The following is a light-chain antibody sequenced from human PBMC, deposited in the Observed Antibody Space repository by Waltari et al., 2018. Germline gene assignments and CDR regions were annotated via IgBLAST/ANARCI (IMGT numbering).Light chain of an antibody. J-gene: IGLJ3*02. CDR3: SSYTSSIWV. CDR2: DVS. CDR1: SSDVGGYTY. V-gene: IGLV2-14*03. Sequence: QSALTQPASVSGSPGQSITISCTGTSSDVGGYTYVSWYQQHPGKAPKLMIYDVSNRPSGVSNRFSGSKSGNTASLTISGLQAEDEADYYCSSYTSSIWVFGGGTKLTVL.